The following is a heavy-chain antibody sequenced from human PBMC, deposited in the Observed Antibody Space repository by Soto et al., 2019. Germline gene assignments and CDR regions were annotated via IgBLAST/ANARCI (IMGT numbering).Heavy chain of an antibody. J-gene: IGHJ4*02. Sequence: EVQLLESGGGLVQPGGSLRLSCAASGFTFSSYAMSWVRQAPGKGLEWVSAISGSGGSTYYADSVKGRFTISRDNSKNTLYLQMNSLRAEDTAAYYCAKVFLVATIEGNWDYWGQGTLVTVSS. CDR2: ISGSGGST. D-gene: IGHD5-12*01. V-gene: IGHV3-23*01. CDR1: GFTFSSYA. CDR3: AKVFLVATIEGNWDY.